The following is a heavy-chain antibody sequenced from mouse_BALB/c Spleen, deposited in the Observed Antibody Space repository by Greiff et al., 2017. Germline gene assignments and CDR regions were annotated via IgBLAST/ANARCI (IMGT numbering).Heavy chain of an antibody. CDR1: GFNIKDSY. D-gene: IGHD2-4*01. CDR3: ARDYDDDGFAY. J-gene: IGHJ3*01. V-gene: IGHV14-3*02. Sequence: VQLQQSGAELVKPGASVKLSCTASGFNIKDSYMHWVKQRPEQGLEWIGRIDPANGNTKYDPKFQGKATITADTSSNTAYLQLSSLTSEDTAVYYCARDYDDDGFAYWGQGTLVTVSA. CDR2: IDPANGNT.